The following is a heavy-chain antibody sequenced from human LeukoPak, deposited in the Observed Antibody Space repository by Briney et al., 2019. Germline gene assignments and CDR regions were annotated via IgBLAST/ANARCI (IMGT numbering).Heavy chain of an antibody. CDR2: IYYSGST. CDR1: GGSISSYY. J-gene: IGHJ4*02. V-gene: IGHV4-59*01. CDR3: AREKDLAAAPDY. Sequence: PSETLSLTCTVSGGSISSYYWSWIRQPPGKGLEWIGYIYYSGSTNYNPFLKSRVTISVDTSKNQFSLKLSSVTAADTAVYYCAREKDLAAAPDYWGQGTLVTVSS. D-gene: IGHD6-13*01.